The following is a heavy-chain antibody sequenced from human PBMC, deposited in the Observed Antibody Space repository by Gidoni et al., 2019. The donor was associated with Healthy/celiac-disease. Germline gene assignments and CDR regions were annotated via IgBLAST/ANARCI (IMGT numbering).Heavy chain of an antibody. CDR2: ISGSGGST. Sequence: EVQLLESGGGLVQPGGSLRLSCAASGFTLSSYAMSWVRQAPGKGLEWVSGISGSGGSTSYADSVKGRFTISRDNSKNTLYLQMNSLRAEDTAVYYCAKGWGSYDFWSGYNYYYYYYMDVWGKGTTVTVSS. J-gene: IGHJ6*03. D-gene: IGHD3-3*01. V-gene: IGHV3-23*01. CDR1: GFTLSSYA. CDR3: AKGWGSYDFWSGYNYYYYYYMDV.